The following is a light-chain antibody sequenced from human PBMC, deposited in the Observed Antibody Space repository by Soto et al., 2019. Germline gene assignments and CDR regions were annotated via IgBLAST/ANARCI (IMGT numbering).Light chain of an antibody. CDR1: SSDIGGYKY. Sequence: QSALTQPPSASGSPGQSVTISCTGTSSDIGGYKYVSWYQQKSGKAPKLIIYEVNERPSGVSNRFSGSKSGNTASLTISGLQAEDEADYYCCSYAGSSTSRLDVFGTGTKLTVL. J-gene: IGLJ1*01. CDR2: EVN. CDR3: CSYAGSSTSRLDV. V-gene: IGLV2-23*02.